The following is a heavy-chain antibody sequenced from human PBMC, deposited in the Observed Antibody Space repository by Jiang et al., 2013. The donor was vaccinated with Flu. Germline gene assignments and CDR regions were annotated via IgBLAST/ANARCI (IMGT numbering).Heavy chain of an antibody. V-gene: IGHV4-31*03. CDR3: ARWANYDFFRXFDP. Sequence: SGLVKPSETLSLTCTVSGGSISSVDYYWSWIRQYPGKGLEWIGYIYFSGSTYYNPSLKSRVSISVDTSKNQFSLKLTSVTAADTAVYYCARWANYDFFRXFDPWGQGTLVTVSS. D-gene: IGHD3-3*01. CDR1: GGSISSVDYY. J-gene: IGHJ5*02. CDR2: IYFSGST.